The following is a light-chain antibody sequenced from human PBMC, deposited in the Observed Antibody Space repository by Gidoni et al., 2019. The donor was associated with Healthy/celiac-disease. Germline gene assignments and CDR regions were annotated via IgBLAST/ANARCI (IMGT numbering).Light chain of an antibody. CDR3: GTWDSSLSAVV. J-gene: IGLJ2*01. CDR1: SANIGNNY. CDR2: DNN. V-gene: IGLV1-51*01. Sequence: QSVLTQPPSLSAAPGQKVTISCSGSSANIGNNYVSWYQQLPGTAPKLLIYDNNQRPSGIPDRFSCSKSGTSATLVITGLQTGDEADYYCGTWDSSLSAVVFGGGTKLTVL.